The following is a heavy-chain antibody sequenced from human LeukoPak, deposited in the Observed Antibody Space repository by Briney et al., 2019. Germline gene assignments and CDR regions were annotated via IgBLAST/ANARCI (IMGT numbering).Heavy chain of an antibody. CDR2: INPSGGGT. V-gene: IGHV1-46*01. D-gene: IGHD5-18*01. CDR3: ARRNGYGVIYYFDY. CDR1: GYTFTSYY. J-gene: IGHJ4*02. Sequence: GASVKVSCKASGYTFTSYYMRWVRQAPGQGPEWMGIINPSGGGTSYAQKFQGRVTMTRDMSTSTVYMELSSLRSEDTAVYYCARRNGYGVIYYFDYWGQGTLVTVSS.